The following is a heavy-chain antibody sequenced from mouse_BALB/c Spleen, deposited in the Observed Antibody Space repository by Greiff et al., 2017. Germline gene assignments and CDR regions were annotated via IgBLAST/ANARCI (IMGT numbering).Heavy chain of an antibody. V-gene: IGHV5-4*02. D-gene: IGHD1-1*02. Sequence: EVQRVESGGGLVKPGGSLKLSCAASGFTFSDYYMYWVRQTPEKRLEWVATISDGGSYTYYPDSVKGRFTISRDNAKNNLYLQMSSLKSEDTAMYYCARVWSYAMDYWGQGTSVTVSS. CDR1: GFTFSDYY. J-gene: IGHJ4*01. CDR3: ARVWSYAMDY. CDR2: ISDGGSYT.